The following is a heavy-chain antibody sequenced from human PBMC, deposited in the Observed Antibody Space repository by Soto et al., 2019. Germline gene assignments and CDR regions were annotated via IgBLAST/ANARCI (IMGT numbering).Heavy chain of an antibody. D-gene: IGHD7-27*01. V-gene: IGHV4-59*13. J-gene: IGHJ4*02. Sequence: QVQLQESGPGLVKPSETLSLSCTVSGASINTYYWGWIRQPPGKGLECVGYFYYSGSTIYNPSLRGRVTTSVATSKNQCSLILNSVIAADTAVYYCARGNGDLHFASWGQGTLVVVSS. CDR3: ARGNGDLHFAS. CDR1: GASINTYY. CDR2: FYYSGST.